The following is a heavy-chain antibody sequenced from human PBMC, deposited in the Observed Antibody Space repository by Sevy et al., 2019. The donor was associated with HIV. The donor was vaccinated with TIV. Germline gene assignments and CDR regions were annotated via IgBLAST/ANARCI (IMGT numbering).Heavy chain of an antibody. D-gene: IGHD2-8*01. CDR2: IKTDGSDT. Sequence: GESLKISCAASGFTFSSYWMHWVRQAPGKGLVWVSRIKTDGSDTSYADSVKGRFTISRDNSKSTLYVQLNSLRAEDTAVYYCARGRKTTQEWLEELDYYYGMDVWGQGTSVTVSS. CDR3: ARGRKTTQEWLEELDYYYGMDV. V-gene: IGHV3-74*01. CDR1: GFTFSSYW. J-gene: IGHJ6*02.